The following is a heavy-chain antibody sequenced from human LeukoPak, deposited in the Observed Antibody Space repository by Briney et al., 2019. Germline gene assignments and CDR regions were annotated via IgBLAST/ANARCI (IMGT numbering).Heavy chain of an antibody. CDR1: GGSISSYY. CDR2: IYTSGST. Sequence: PSETLSLTCTVSGGSISSYYWSWIRQPAGKGLEWIGRIYTSGSTNYNPSLKSRVTISVDTSKNQFSLKLSSVTAADTAVYYCARTPRYQLLDELEGWSSYYYYGMDVWGQGTTVTVSS. D-gene: IGHD2-2*01. CDR3: ARTPRYQLLDELEGWSSYYYYGMDV. J-gene: IGHJ6*02. V-gene: IGHV4-4*07.